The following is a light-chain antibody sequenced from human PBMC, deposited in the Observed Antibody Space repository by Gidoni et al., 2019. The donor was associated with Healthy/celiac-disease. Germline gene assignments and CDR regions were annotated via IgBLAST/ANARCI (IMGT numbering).Light chain of an antibody. CDR2: GAS. CDR3: QQYGSSPCS. J-gene: IGKJ2*04. V-gene: IGKV3-20*01. Sequence: MVLTQYPGTLSLSPGERATLSCRASQRVSSSYVAWYQQNPGQAPRLLIYGASSRATGIPDRFSGSGSGTDFTLTISRLEPEDFAVYYCQQYGSSPCSFGQXTKLEIK. CDR1: QRVSSSY.